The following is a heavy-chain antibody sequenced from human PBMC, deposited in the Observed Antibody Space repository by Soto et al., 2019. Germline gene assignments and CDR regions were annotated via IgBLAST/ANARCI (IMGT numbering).Heavy chain of an antibody. Sequence: GVSLGLSCAASGFTFSSYWLHWVRQGTGKGLVWVSRINSDGSSTSYADSVKGRFTISRDNAKNTLYLQMSSLRAEDTAVYYCARAHYDILTCYYWPDYWRQGTLVTVSS. D-gene: IGHD3-9*01. J-gene: IGHJ4*02. V-gene: IGHV3-74*01. CDR1: GFTFSSYW. CDR2: INSDGSST. CDR3: ARAHYDILTCYYWPDY.